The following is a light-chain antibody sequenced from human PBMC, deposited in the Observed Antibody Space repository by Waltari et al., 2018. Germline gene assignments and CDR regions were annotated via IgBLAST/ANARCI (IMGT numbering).Light chain of an antibody. CDR2: GAS. Sequence: EIVLTQSPDTLSLSPGDRATLSCRASQSVSRYLAWYQQQPGQAPRLLIYGASSRATGIPDRFSGGGSGTDFSLTISRLEAEDFAVYYCQNHERLPAMFGQGTKVEIK. CDR1: QSVSRY. CDR3: QNHERLPAM. J-gene: IGKJ1*01. V-gene: IGKV3-20*01.